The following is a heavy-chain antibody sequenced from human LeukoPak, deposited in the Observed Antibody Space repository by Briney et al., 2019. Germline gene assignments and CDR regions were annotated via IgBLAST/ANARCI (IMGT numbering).Heavy chain of an antibody. CDR2: ISTGGSI. CDR3: ARMIDYNYGYAFDY. Sequence: PGGSLRLSCAASGFTFSSYTMNWVRQAPGKGLEWVSYISTGGSISYADSVKGRFTISRDNAKNSLYLQMNSLRDEDTAVYYCARMIDYNYGYAFDYWGRGTLVTVSS. V-gene: IGHV3-48*02. J-gene: IGHJ4*02. D-gene: IGHD5-18*01. CDR1: GFTFSSYT.